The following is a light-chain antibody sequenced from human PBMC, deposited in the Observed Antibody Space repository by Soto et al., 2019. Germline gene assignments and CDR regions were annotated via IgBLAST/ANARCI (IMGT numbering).Light chain of an antibody. CDR3: SSYAGSNILYV. CDR2: EVN. Sequence: QSALTQPPSASGSPGQSVTISCTGTSSDVGGYNYVSWYQQHPGKAPKLMISEVNKRPSGVPARFSGSRSGNTASLTVSGLQAEDEADYYCSSYAGSNILYVFGTGTKLTVL. V-gene: IGLV2-8*01. J-gene: IGLJ1*01. CDR1: SSDVGGYNY.